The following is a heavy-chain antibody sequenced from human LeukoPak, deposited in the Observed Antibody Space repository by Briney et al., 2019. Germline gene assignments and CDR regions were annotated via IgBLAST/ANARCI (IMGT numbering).Heavy chain of an antibody. CDR3: ARGANPNYSSSWRNWFDP. V-gene: IGHV4-34*01. Sequence: SETLSLTCAVYGGSFSGYYWSWIRQPPGKGLEWIGEMNHSGSTNYNPYLKSRVTISVDTSKNQFSLKLSSVTAADTAVYYCARGANPNYSSSWRNWFDPWGQGTLVTVSS. CDR2: MNHSGST. CDR1: GGSFSGYY. J-gene: IGHJ5*02. D-gene: IGHD6-13*01.